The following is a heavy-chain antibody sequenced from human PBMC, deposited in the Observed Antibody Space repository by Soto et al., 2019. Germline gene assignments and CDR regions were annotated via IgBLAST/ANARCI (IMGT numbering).Heavy chain of an antibody. CDR2: IIPIFGTA. CDR3: ARVSENYDSSGYFDY. D-gene: IGHD3-22*01. J-gene: IGHJ4*02. Sequence: GASVKVSCKASGGTFSSYAISWVRQAPGQGLEWMGGIIPIFGTANYAQKFQGRVTITADESTSTAYMELSSLRSEDTAVYYCARVSENYDSSGYFDYWGQGTLVTVSS. CDR1: GGTFSSYA. V-gene: IGHV1-69*13.